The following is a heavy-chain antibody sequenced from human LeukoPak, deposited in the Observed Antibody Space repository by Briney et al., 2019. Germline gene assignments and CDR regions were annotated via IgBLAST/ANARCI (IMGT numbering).Heavy chain of an antibody. CDR1: GFTFSSYG. CDR2: ISYDGSNK. J-gene: IGHJ4*02. CDR3: AKDTPVPSYYDFWSGYLDY. V-gene: IGHV3-30*18. Sequence: GGSLRLSCAASGFTFSSYGMHWVRQAPGKGLEWVAVISYDGSNKYYADPVKGRFTISRDNSKNTLYLQMNSLRAEDTAVYYCAKDTPVPSYYDFWSGYLDYWGQGTLVTVSS. D-gene: IGHD3-3*01.